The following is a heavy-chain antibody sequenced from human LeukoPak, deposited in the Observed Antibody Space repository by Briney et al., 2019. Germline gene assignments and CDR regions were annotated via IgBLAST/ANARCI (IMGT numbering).Heavy chain of an antibody. CDR1: GYTFTSFD. V-gene: IGHV1-8*02. D-gene: IGHD6-13*01. Sequence: ASVKVSCKTSGYTFTSFDINWLRQATGQGLEWMGWMNPNSGNTGYAQKFQGRVTMTRNTSISTAYMELSSLRSEDTAVYYCARGHSSSWYEYYYYYYGMDVWGQGTTVTVSS. J-gene: IGHJ6*02. CDR2: MNPNSGNT. CDR3: ARGHSSSWYEYYYYYYGMDV.